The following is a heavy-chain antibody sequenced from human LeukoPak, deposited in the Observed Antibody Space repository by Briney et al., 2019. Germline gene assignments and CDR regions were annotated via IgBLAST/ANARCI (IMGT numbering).Heavy chain of an antibody. J-gene: IGHJ4*02. V-gene: IGHV1-2*02. CDR1: GYTFTGYY. CDR2: INPNSGGT. D-gene: IGHD2-21*02. Sequence: ASVKVSFKASGYTFTGYYMHWVRQAPGRGLEWMGWINPNSGGTNYAQKFQGRVTMTRDTSISTAYMELSRLRSDDTAVYYCARGGHIVVVTAIFWGQGTLVTVSS. CDR3: ARGGHIVVVTAIF.